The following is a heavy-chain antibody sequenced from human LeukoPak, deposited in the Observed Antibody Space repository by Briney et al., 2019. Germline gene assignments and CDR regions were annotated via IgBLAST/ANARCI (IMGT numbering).Heavy chain of an antibody. D-gene: IGHD1-14*01. V-gene: IGHV3-74*01. CDR2: INADGSTA. CDR3: VVVVEPPDSDGFDV. J-gene: IGHJ3*01. Sequence: RGSLRLSCAASGFTFGNSWVHWVRQAPGKGLVWVSLINADGSTATYADSVKGRFTISRDNARNTLSLQMNSLTIEDTAVYYCVVVVEPPDSDGFDVWGQGTMITVSS. CDR1: GFTFGNSW.